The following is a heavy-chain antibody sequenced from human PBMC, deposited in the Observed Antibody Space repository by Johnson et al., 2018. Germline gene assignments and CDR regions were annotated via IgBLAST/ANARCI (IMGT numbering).Heavy chain of an antibody. CDR1: GGSMNNYY. J-gene: IGHJ6*02. Sequence: QVQLQESGPGLVKPSETLSLTCTVSGGSMNNYYWSWIRQSPGKGLEWIGYIYYSGTINYNPSLTNRVTISVDTSKNQFSLMVNSVTAADPAVYYCARAPSVARVRPLNYYGFEVWGQGTAVTVSS. CDR3: ARAPSVARVRPLNYYGFEV. V-gene: IGHV4-59*01. D-gene: IGHD1-14*01. CDR2: IYYSGTI.